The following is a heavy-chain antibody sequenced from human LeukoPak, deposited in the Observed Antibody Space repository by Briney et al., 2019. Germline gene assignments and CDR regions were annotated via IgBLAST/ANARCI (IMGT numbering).Heavy chain of an antibody. J-gene: IGHJ4*02. Sequence: QTGGSLRLSCAASGFTFSSYEMNWVRQAPGKGLEWVSYISNSGSNIYYADSVKGRFTISRDDAKNSLYLQMNSLRAEDTAVYYCARGGYYYDSSGYYYFDYWGQGTLVTVSS. CDR3: ARGGYYYDSSGYYYFDY. CDR1: GFTFSSYE. CDR2: ISNSGSNI. D-gene: IGHD3-22*01. V-gene: IGHV3-48*03.